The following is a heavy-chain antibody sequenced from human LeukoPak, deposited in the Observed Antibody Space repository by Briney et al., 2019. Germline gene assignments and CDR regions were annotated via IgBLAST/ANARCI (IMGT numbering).Heavy chain of an antibody. D-gene: IGHD3-10*01. CDR3: ARLGFGEYYFDY. Sequence: NPSETLSLTCTVSGGSISSSSYYWGWIRQPPGKGLGWIGSIYYSGSTYYNPSLKSRVTISVDTSKNQFSLKLSSVTAADTAVYYCARLGFGEYYFDYWGQGTLVTVSS. CDR1: GGSISSSSYY. CDR2: IYYSGST. J-gene: IGHJ4*02. V-gene: IGHV4-39*01.